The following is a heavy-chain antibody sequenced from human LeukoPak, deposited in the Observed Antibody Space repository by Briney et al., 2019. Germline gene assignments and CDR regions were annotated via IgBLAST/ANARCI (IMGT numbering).Heavy chain of an antibody. D-gene: IGHD5-18*01. CDR3: ARHSGYSLDY. J-gene: IGHJ4*02. CDR1: GGSISSSNW. V-gene: IGHV4-4*02. Sequence: SETPSLTCAVSGGSISSSNWWSWVRQPPGKGLEWIGQIYLGGSTNYDPSPKSRVIISVDKSKNQLSLKLSSVTAADTAVYYCARHSGYSLDYWGQGALVTVSS. CDR2: IYLGGST.